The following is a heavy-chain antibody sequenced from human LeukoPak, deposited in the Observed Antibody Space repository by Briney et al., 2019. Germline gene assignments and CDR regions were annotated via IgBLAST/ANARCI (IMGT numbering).Heavy chain of an antibody. V-gene: IGHV5-51*01. CDR3: ARHGYYYDSSGYSSFYYFDY. J-gene: IGHJ4*02. CDR2: IYPGDSDT. D-gene: IGHD3-22*01. CDR1: GNSFTSYW. Sequence: GESLKISCKGSGNSFTSYWIGWVRQIPGKGLEGMGRIYPGDSDTRYITSFQGQVTSSAEKSISTAYLQWSSLKASDTAMYYCARHGYYYDSSGYSSFYYFDYWGQGTLVTVS.